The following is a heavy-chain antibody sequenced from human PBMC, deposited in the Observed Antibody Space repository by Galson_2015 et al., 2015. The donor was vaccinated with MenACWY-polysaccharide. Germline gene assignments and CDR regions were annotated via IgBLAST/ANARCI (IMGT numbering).Heavy chain of an antibody. Sequence: SGGAFTTHGLYWLRQAPGQGFEFMGRIIPIMGSPNYAQRFQGRLTITADGSTSTAYMELSSLTSEDTAVYYCTRADCSGQTCYFAYWGQGTLVTVSS. CDR3: TRADCSGQTCYFAY. D-gene: IGHD2-15*01. J-gene: IGHJ4*01. V-gene: IGHV1-69*11. CDR2: IIPIMGSP. CDR1: GGAFTTHG.